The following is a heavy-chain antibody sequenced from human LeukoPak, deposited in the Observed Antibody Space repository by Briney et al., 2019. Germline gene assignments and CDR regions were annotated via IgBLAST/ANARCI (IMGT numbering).Heavy chain of an antibody. D-gene: IGHD4-23*01. J-gene: IGHJ5*02. CDR2: IYYSGST. CDR3: ARHYGGNWDNWFDP. CDR1: GGSISSSSYH. V-gene: IGHV4-39*01. Sequence: SETLSLTCTVSGGSISSSSYHWGWIRQPPGKGLEWIGSIYYSGSTYYNPSLKSRVTISVAPSKTQFSLKLSSVTAADTAVYYCARHYGGNWDNWFDPWGQGTLVTVSS.